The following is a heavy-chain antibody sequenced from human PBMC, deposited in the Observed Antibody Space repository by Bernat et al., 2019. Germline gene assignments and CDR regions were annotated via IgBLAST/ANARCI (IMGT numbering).Heavy chain of an antibody. Sequence: QVQLVQSGAEVKKPGASVKVSCKASGYTFTSYGISWVRQAPGQGLEWMGWISAYNGNTNYAQKLQGRVTMTPDTSTSTAYMELRSLRSDDTAVYYCAREGPFRRRSPLVVAAYNWFDPWGQGTLVTVSS. V-gene: IGHV1-18*01. CDR1: GYTFTSYG. CDR3: AREGPFRRRSPLVVAAYNWFDP. D-gene: IGHD2-15*01. CDR2: ISAYNGNT. J-gene: IGHJ5*02.